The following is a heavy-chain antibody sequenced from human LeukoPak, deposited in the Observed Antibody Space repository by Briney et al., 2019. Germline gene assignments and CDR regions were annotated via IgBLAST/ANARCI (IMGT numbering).Heavy chain of an antibody. D-gene: IGHD1-1*01. J-gene: IGHJ4*02. CDR3: ARESHETREDY. Sequence: ASVKVSCKASGYTFTSYGISWVRQAPGRGLEWMGWISANNGDTDYPPKLQDRVTMTTDTYTSTAYMELRSLRSDDTAMYYCARESHETREDYWGQGTLVTVSS. V-gene: IGHV1-18*01. CDR2: ISANNGDT. CDR1: GYTFTSYG.